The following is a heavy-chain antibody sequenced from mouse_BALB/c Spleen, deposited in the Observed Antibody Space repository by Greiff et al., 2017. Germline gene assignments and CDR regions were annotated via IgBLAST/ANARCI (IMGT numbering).Heavy chain of an antibody. V-gene: IGHV1-69*02. CDR1: GYTFTSYW. Sequence: QVHVKQPGAELVRPGASVKLSCKASGYTFTSYWINWVKQRPGQGLEWIGNIYPSDSYTNYNQKFKDKATLTVDKSSSTAYMQLSSPTSEDSAVYYCARSGGNYPFAYWGQGTLVTVSA. J-gene: IGHJ3*01. CDR3: ARSGGNYPFAY. CDR2: IYPSDSYT. D-gene: IGHD2-1*01.